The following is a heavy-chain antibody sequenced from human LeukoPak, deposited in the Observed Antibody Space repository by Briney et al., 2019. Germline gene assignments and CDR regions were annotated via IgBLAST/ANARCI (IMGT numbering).Heavy chain of an antibody. D-gene: IGHD7-27*01. J-gene: IGHJ3*02. CDR1: GFTFSDYY. V-gene: IGHV3-7*03. Sequence: GGSLRLSCAASGFTFSDYYMSWIRQAPGKGLEWVANIKQDGSEKYYVDSVKGRFTISRDNAKDSLYLQMDSLRAEDEALYYCTKGTWGSAFDIWGQGTMVTVSS. CDR2: IKQDGSEK. CDR3: TKGTWGSAFDI.